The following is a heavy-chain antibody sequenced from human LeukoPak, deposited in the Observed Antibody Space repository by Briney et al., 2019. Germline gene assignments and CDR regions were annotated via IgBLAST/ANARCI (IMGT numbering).Heavy chain of an antibody. V-gene: IGHV1-18*01. D-gene: IGHD3-3*01. Sequence: ASVKVSCKASGYTFTSYGISWVRQAPGQGLEWMGWISAYNGNTNYAQKLQGRVTMTTDTSTSTAYMELSSLRSEDTAVYYCARGAHYDLWSGPNIYYYYGMDVWGQGTTVTVSS. J-gene: IGHJ6*02. CDR1: GYTFTSYG. CDR3: ARGAHYDLWSGPNIYYYYGMDV. CDR2: ISAYNGNT.